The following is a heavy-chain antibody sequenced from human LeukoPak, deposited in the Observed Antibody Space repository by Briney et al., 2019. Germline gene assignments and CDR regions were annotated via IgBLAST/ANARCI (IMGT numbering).Heavy chain of an antibody. CDR2: ISGGGDII. D-gene: IGHD1-1*01. V-gene: IGHV3-48*03. J-gene: IGHJ4*02. Sequence: GGSLRLSCAASGCSFTSYDMNWVRKPPGKGLEWVSFISGGGDIIYYADSVKGRFTISRDNAKNSLSLQMNSPRAEDTALYYCTREGTWDDFDYWGQGTRVTVSS. CDR3: TREGTWDDFDY. CDR1: GCSFTSYD.